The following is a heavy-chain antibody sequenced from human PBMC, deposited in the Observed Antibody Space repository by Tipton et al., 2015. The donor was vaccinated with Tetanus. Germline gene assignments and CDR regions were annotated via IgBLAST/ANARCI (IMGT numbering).Heavy chain of an antibody. Sequence: TLSLTCTVSGGSVTSGTYYWGWIRQPPGKGLEWIGNIYYSGTTYYNSPLKSRVTISLDTPKNQFSLKMTSVTAADTAVYYCARQADNWFDPWGQGTPVAVSS. CDR1: GGSVTSGTYY. J-gene: IGHJ5*02. CDR2: IYYSGTT. CDR3: ARQADNWFDP. V-gene: IGHV4-39*01.